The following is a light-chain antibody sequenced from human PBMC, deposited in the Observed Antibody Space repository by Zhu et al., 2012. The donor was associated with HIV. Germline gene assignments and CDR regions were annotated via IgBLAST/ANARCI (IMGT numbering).Light chain of an antibody. CDR3: QHYVPSPMYT. J-gene: IGKJ2*01. Sequence: EVVLTQSPDTVSLSPGERATLSCRASQTISSTYLAWYQQKPGQPPRLLIYSASRRVTGIPDRFSGSGSGTDFTLTISRLEPEDFAVYYCQHYVPSPMYTFGQGTKLEIK. CDR2: SAS. CDR1: QTISSTY. V-gene: IGKV3-20*01.